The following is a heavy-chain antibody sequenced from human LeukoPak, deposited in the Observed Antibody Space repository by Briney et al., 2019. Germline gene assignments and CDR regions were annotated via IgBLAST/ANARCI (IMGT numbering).Heavy chain of an antibody. Sequence: ASVTVSYKASGYIFTNYVINWVRQAPGQGREWMGWISANNGNTNYAQSLLGRVTMTTDTSTSTAYMELTGLRSDDTAVYYCAREEKLRFLERLPSNMDVWGQGTTVIVSS. D-gene: IGHD3-3*01. CDR1: GYIFTNYV. CDR2: ISANNGNT. V-gene: IGHV1-18*01. CDR3: AREEKLRFLERLPSNMDV. J-gene: IGHJ6*02.